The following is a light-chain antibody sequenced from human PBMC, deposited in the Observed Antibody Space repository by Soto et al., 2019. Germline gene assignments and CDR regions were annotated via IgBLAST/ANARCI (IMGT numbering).Light chain of an antibody. J-gene: IGKJ3*01. CDR1: QSVTSNS. CDR2: DAS. CDR3: QQFGTSPGT. Sequence: EIVLTQSPGTLSLSPGERATLSCRASQSVTSNSLAWYQHKLGQAPRLLIYDASSRATGTPDRFSGSGSGTDFTLTISRLEPEDFAVYFCQQFGTSPGTFGPGTKVDIK. V-gene: IGKV3-20*01.